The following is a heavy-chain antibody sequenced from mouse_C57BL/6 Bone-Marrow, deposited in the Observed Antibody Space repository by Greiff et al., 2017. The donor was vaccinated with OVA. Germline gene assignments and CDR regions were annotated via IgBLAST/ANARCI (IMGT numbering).Heavy chain of an antibody. V-gene: IGHV5-4*01. D-gene: IGHD1-1*01. CDR1: GFTFSSYA. CDR3: ARDRAITTVVATDFDY. J-gene: IGHJ2*01. CDR2: ISDGGSYT. Sequence: EVQLKESGGGLVKPGGSLKLSCAASGFTFSSYAMSWVRQTPETRLEWVATISDGGSYTYYPDNVKGRFTISRDNAKNNLYLQMSHLKSEDTAMYYCARDRAITTVVATDFDYWGQGTTLTVSS.